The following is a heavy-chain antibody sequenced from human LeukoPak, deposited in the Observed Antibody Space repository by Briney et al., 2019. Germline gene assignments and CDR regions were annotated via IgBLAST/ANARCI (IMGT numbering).Heavy chain of an antibody. V-gene: IGHV3-7*01. J-gene: IGHJ5*02. CDR2: IKQEGSEK. Sequence: GGSLRPSFAASGSAFSSNWMSWVRQAPGKGLEWVANIKQEGSEKYYVDSVKGRFTISRDNAKNSLYLQMNSLRAEDTAVYYCAASRAHYDFWSGYSDWFDPWGQGTLVTVSS. CDR1: GSAFSSNW. D-gene: IGHD3-3*01. CDR3: AASRAHYDFWSGYSDWFDP.